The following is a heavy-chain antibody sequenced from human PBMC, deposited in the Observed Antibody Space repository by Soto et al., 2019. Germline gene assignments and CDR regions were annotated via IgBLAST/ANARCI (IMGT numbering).Heavy chain of an antibody. CDR1: GFTFSSYA. J-gene: IGHJ1*01. V-gene: IGHV3-23*01. CDR3: AKAVHYDIVTGIEYFDH. D-gene: IGHD3-9*01. CDR2: ISGTGRVT. Sequence: EVQLLESGGGLVQPGGSLKISCAVSGFTFSSYAMSWVRQAPGKGLEWVSGISGTGRVTNYAESVKGRFTISRDNPKNTLYLEMKSLRAEDTAVYYCAKAVHYDIVTGIEYFDHWGQGTLVTVSS.